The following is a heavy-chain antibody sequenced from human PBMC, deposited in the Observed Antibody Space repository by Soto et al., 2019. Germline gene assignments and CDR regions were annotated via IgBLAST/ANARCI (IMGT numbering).Heavy chain of an antibody. D-gene: IGHD2-15*01. V-gene: IGHV1-69*13. CDR1: GGTFSSYA. Sequence: EASVKVSCKGSGGTFSSYAISWVRQAPVQGREGMGGISPIFGTANYAQKVQCRVRITADESTSTAYMELSSLRSEDTAAYYCASSRPCSGGSCYSHLVDYWGQGTLVTVSS. CDR2: ISPIFGTA. CDR3: ASSRPCSGGSCYSHLVDY. J-gene: IGHJ4*02.